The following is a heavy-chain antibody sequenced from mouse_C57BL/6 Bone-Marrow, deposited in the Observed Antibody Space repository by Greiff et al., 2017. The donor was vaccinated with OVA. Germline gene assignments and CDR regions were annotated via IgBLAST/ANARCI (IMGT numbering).Heavy chain of an antibody. CDR3: ARRGSSHYYAMDY. J-gene: IGHJ4*01. CDR2: IDPKSGGT. CDR1: GYTFTSYW. D-gene: IGHD1-1*01. V-gene: IGHV1-72*01. Sequence: QVQLQQPGAELVKPGASVKLSCKASGYTFTSYWMHWVKQRPGRGLEWIGRIDPKSGGTKYNEKFKSKATLTVDKPSSTAYMQLSSLTSEDSAVYYCARRGSSHYYAMDYWGQGTSVTVSS.